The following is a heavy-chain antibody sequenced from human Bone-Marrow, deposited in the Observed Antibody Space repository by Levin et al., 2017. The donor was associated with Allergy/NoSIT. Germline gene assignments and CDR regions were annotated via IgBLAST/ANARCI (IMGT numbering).Heavy chain of an antibody. V-gene: IGHV4-31*03. CDR3: ARYNGYDFDY. J-gene: IGHJ4*02. CDR1: GASISSGGYY. D-gene: IGHD5-12*01. Sequence: TSETLSLTCTVSGASISSGGYYWSWIRQHPGKGLEWIGYIYYSGNTYYNPSLKGRLSISVVTSKNQFSPRLNSVTAADTAVYFCARYNGYDFDYWGQGTLVTVSS. CDR2: IYYSGNT.